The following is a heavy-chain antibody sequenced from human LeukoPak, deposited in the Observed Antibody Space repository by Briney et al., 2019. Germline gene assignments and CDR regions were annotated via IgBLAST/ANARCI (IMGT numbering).Heavy chain of an antibody. J-gene: IGHJ4*02. CDR1: GYTFTTYG. CDR3: ARDYGGNSVFGY. V-gene: IGHV1-18*01. D-gene: IGHD4-23*01. Sequence: ASVKVSCKASGYTFTTYGITWVRQAPGQGLEWMGWISAYNGGTNYAQKLQGRVTMTTDTSTTTAYMELRSLRSDDTAVYYCARDYGGNSVFGYWGQGTLVTVSS. CDR2: ISAYNGGT.